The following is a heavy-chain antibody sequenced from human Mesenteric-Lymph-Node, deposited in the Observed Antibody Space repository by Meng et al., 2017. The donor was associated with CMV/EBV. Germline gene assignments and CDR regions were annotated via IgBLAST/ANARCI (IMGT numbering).Heavy chain of an antibody. CDR3: AKDQSRVVEPEEGY. CDR2: IYSGGST. V-gene: IGHV3-53*01. CDR1: GFTVSSNY. Sequence: GGSLRLSCAASGFTVSSNYMSWVRQAPGKGLEWVSVIYSGGSTYYADSVKGRFTISRDNSKNTLYLQMNSLRAEDTAVYYCAKDQSRVVEPEEGYWGQGTLVTVSS. J-gene: IGHJ4*02. D-gene: IGHD2-21*01.